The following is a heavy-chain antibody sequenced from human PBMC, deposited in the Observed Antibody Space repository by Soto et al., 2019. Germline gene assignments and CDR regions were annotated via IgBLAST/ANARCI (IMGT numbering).Heavy chain of an antibody. CDR3: AKDKSATFGYFDH. J-gene: IGHJ4*02. V-gene: IGHV6-1*01. Sequence: SQTLSLTCAISGDSVSSNSAAWNWIRQSPSRGLEWLGRTYYRSKWYNDYAVSVKSRITINPDTSKNTLYLQMNSLRAEDTAVYYCAKDKSATFGYFDHWGQGTLVTVSS. D-gene: IGHD3-10*02. CDR1: GDSVSSNSAA. CDR2: TYYRSKWYN.